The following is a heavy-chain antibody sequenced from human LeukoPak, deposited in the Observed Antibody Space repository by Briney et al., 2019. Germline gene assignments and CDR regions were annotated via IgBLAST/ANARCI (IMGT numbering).Heavy chain of an antibody. V-gene: IGHV3-73*01. J-gene: IGHJ4*02. CDR1: GLLYSRCD. D-gene: IGHD2-15*01. CDR3: TSSPAAVPQHDY. Sequence: GGSLSLPCAASGLLYSRCDMHCVRQASGKGLEWVGRIRSKANSYATAYAASVKGRFTISRDDSKNTAYLQMNSLKTEDTAVYYCTSSPAAVPQHDYWGQGTLVTVSS. CDR2: IRSKANSYAT.